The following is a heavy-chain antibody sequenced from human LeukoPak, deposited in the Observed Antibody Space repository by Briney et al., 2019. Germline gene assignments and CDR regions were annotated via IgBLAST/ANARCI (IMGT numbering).Heavy chain of an antibody. Sequence: GRSLRLSCSASGFSSGDYAMNWFRQAPGKGLEWVGFIRSKAYGGTTEYAASVKGRFTISRDDSKSIAYLQMNSLKIEDTGLYYCTRDRPRYDYGDYRDTFDIWGQGTMVTVSS. D-gene: IGHD4-17*01. CDR2: IRSKAYGGTT. V-gene: IGHV3-49*03. J-gene: IGHJ3*02. CDR1: GFSSGDYA. CDR3: TRDRPRYDYGDYRDTFDI.